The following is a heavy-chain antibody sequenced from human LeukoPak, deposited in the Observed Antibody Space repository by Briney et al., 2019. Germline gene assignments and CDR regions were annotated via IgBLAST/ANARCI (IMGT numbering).Heavy chain of an antibody. CDR2: INHSGST. J-gene: IGHJ4*02. CDR3: ARADGYKLALPY. Sequence: SETLSLTCTVSGGSIRSSYYYWGWIRQPPGKGLEWIGEINHSGSTNYNPSLKSRFTISVDTSKNQFSLKLSSVTAADTAVYYCARADGYKLALPYWGQGTLVTVSS. D-gene: IGHD5-24*01. CDR1: GGSIRSSYYY. V-gene: IGHV4-39*07.